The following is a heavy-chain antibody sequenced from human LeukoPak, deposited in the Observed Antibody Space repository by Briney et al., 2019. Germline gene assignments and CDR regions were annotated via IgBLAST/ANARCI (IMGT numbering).Heavy chain of an antibody. CDR3: ARDRYYGSENYYYYYHMDV. CDR2: VWYDGNNK. J-gene: IGHJ6*03. CDR1: GFSFSSYG. V-gene: IGHV3-33*01. D-gene: IGHD3-10*01. Sequence: QPGGSLRLSCAASGFSFSSYGMPWVRQAPGKGLEWVAVVWYDGNNKYYADSVKGRFTNSRDNSKNTLHLQMNSLRAEDTALYYCARDRYYGSENYYYYYHMDVWGTGTTVTVSS.